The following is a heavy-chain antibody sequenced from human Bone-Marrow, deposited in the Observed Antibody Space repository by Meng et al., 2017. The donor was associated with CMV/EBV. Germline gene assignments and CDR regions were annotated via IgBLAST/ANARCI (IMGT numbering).Heavy chain of an antibody. V-gene: IGHV4-34*01. CDR2: INHSGST. J-gene: IGHJ6*02. CDR3: ARGRGFFWSDGMDG. D-gene: IGHD3-3*01. CDR1: GGSFSGYY. Sequence: SETLSLTCAVYGGSFSGYYWSWIRQPPGKGLEWIGEINHSGSTNYNPSLKSRVTISVDTSKNQFSLKLSSVTAADTAVYYCARGRGFFWSDGMDGWGQGTTVTVSS.